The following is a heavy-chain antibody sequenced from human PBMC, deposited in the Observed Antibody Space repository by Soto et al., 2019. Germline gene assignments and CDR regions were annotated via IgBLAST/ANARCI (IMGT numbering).Heavy chain of an antibody. CDR2: IYYSGST. J-gene: IGHJ4*02. D-gene: IGHD3-22*01. V-gene: IGHV4-61*01. CDR3: ARGSPDSSGYYSLDY. CDR1: GGSVSSGSYY. Sequence: SETLSLTCTVSGGSVSSGSYYWSWIRQPPGKGLEWIGYIYYSGSTNYNPSLKSRVTISVDTSKNQFSLKLSSVTAADTAVYYCARGSPDSSGYYSLDYWGQGTLVTVSS.